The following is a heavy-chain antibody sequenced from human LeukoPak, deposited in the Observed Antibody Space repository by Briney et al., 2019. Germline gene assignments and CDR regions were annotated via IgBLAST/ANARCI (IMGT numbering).Heavy chain of an antibody. V-gene: IGHV4-59*01. D-gene: IGHD6-19*01. CDR1: GGSIRSYY. Sequence: SETLSLTCTVSGGSIRSYYWSWIRQPPGKGLEWIGYIYYSGSTNYNPSLKSRVTISVDTSKNQFSLKLSSVTAADTAVYYCAREGSGDAFDIWGQGTMVTVSS. J-gene: IGHJ3*02. CDR2: IYYSGST. CDR3: AREGSGDAFDI.